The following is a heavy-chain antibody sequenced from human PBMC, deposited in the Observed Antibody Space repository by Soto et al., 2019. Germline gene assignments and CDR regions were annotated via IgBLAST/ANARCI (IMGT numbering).Heavy chain of an antibody. CDR3: ARGGVDYYDSSGYYFSKSYFDY. J-gene: IGHJ4*02. CDR1: GGSLSGYY. D-gene: IGHD3-22*01. V-gene: IGHV4-34*01. CDR2: INHSGST. Sequence: PSQTLSLTCAVYGGSLSGYYWTWIRQPPGTGLEWIGEINHSGSTNYNPSLKSRVTISVDRSKNQFSLKLSSVTAADTAVYYCARGGVDYYDSSGYYFSKSYFDYCGQGTLVTVSS.